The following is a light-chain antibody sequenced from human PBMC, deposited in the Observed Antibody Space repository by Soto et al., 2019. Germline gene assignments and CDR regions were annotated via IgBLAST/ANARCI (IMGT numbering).Light chain of an antibody. J-gene: IGKJ5*01. Sequence: EIVLTQSPATLSLSPGERATLSCRASQSVSSYLAWYQQKPGQAPRLLIYDASNRVTGTPARFSGSGSGTDFTLTIRSLEPEDFAAYYCQQRGNWPITFGQGTRLEIK. CDR1: QSVSSY. V-gene: IGKV3-11*01. CDR3: QQRGNWPIT. CDR2: DAS.